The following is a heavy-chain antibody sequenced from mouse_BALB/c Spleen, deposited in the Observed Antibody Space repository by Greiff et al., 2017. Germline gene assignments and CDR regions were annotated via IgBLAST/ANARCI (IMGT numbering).Heavy chain of an antibody. CDR2: ILPGSGST. CDR1: GYTFSSYW. CDR3: PRGGKSHFDY. J-gene: IGHJ2*01. D-gene: IGHD2-1*01. Sequence: QVQLKQSGAELMKPGASVKISCKATGYTFSSYWIEWVKQRPGHGLEWIGEILPGSGSTNYNEKFKGKATFTADTSSNTAYMQLSSLTSEDSAVYYCPRGGKSHFDYWGQGTTLTVSS. V-gene: IGHV1-9*01.